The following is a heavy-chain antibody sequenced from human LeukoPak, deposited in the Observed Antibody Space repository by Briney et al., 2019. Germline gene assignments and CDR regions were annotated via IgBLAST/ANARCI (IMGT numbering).Heavy chain of an antibody. D-gene: IGHD3-3*01. J-gene: IGHJ4*02. Sequence: PSETLSLTCTVSGGSISSYYWSWIRQPPGKGLEWIGYIYYSGSTNYNPSLKSRVTISVDTSKNQFSLKLSSVTAADTAVYYCARGPLGRFLEWLFLDYWGQGTLVTVSS. CDR2: IYYSGST. CDR3: ARGPLGRFLEWLFLDY. CDR1: GGSISSYY. V-gene: IGHV4-59*01.